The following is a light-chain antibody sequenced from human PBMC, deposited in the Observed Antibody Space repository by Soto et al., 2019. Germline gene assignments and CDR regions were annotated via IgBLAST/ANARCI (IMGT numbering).Light chain of an antibody. CDR2: GAS. V-gene: IGKV3-15*01. CDR1: QSVSAN. J-gene: IGKJ1*01. CDR3: QQYNNWPRT. Sequence: ERVMTQSPATLSVFPGERATLSCRASQSVSANLAWYQQRPGQAPRLLIYGASTRATGIPARFSGSGSGTEFTLTISGLQSEDFTVYYCQQYNNWPRTFGQGTKVDIK.